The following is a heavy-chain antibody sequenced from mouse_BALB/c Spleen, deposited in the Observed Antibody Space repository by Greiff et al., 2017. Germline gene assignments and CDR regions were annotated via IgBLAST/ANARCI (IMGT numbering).Heavy chain of an antibody. CDR3: ARGYYGSSYRFDY. Sequence: DVKLVESGGGLVKPGGSLKLSCAASGFTFSSYAMSWVRQTPEKRLEWVASISSGGSTYYPDSVKGRFTISRDNARNILYLQMSSLRSEDTAMYYCARGYYGSSYRFDYWGQGTTLTVSS. CDR1: GFTFSSYA. J-gene: IGHJ2*01. V-gene: IGHV5-6-5*01. CDR2: ISSGGST. D-gene: IGHD1-1*01.